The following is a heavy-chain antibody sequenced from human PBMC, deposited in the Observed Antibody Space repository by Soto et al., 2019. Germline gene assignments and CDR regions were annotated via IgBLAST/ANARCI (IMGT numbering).Heavy chain of an antibody. V-gene: IGHV1-18*01. CDR3: ASDGYYYDSSGSWVAFDI. CDR2: ISAYNGNR. Sequence: AASVKVSGKASGYTFTSYGISWVRQAPGQGLEWMGWISAYNGNRNYAQKLQGRVTMTTDTSTSTAYMELRSLRSDDTAVYYCASDGYYYDSSGSWVAFDIWGQGTMVTVSS. CDR1: GYTFTSYG. D-gene: IGHD3-22*01. J-gene: IGHJ3*02.